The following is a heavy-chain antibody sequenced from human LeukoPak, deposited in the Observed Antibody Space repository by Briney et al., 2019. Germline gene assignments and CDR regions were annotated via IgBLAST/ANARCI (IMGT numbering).Heavy chain of an antibody. CDR3: ARGHTDYDFWSGSLELNDAFDI. D-gene: IGHD3-3*01. Sequence: PSETLSLTCTVSGGSISSYYWSWIRQPPGKGLEWIGYIYYSGSTNYNPSLKSRVTISVDTSKNQFSLKLSSVTAADTAVYYCARGHTDYDFWSGSLELNDAFDIWGQGTMVTVSS. CDR2: IYYSGST. V-gene: IGHV4-59*12. CDR1: GGSISSYY. J-gene: IGHJ3*02.